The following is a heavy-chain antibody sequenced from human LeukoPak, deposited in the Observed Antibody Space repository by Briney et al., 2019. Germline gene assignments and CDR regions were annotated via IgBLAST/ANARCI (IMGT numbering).Heavy chain of an antibody. CDR2: INHSGST. CDR1: GGSFSGYY. Sequence: PSETLSLTCAVYGGSFSGYYWSWIRQPPGKGLEWIGEINHSGSTNYNPSLKSRVTISVDTSKNQFSLKLSSVTAADTAVYYCARESGDCSSTSCYFPNWFDPWGQGTLVTVSS. CDR3: ARESGDCSSTSCYFPNWFDP. V-gene: IGHV4-34*01. D-gene: IGHD2-2*01. J-gene: IGHJ5*02.